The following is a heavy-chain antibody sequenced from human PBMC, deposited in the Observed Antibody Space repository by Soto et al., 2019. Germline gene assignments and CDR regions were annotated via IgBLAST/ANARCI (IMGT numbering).Heavy chain of an antibody. CDR2: ISSSSSYI. CDR1: GFTFSSYS. Sequence: EVQLVESGGGLVKPGGSLRLSCAASGFTFSSYSMNWVRQAPGNGLEWVSSISSSSSYIYYADSVKGRFTISRDNAKNSLYLQMNSLRAEDTAVYYCARIASVVPAAIYWEPAFDYWGQGTLVTVSS. CDR3: ARIASVVPAAIYWEPAFDY. V-gene: IGHV3-21*01. J-gene: IGHJ4*02. D-gene: IGHD2-2*01.